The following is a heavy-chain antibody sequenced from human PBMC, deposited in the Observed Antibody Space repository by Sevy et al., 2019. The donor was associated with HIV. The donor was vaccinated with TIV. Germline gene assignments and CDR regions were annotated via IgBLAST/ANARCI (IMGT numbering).Heavy chain of an antibody. V-gene: IGHV4-61*01. D-gene: IGHD5-18*01. CDR1: GGSVSSGSYY. CDR2: IYYSGST. J-gene: IGHJ6*03. CDR3: ARTAMDGTYYYYYYMDV. Sequence: SETLSLTCTVSGGSVSSGSYYWSWIRQPPGKGLEWIGYIYYSGSTNYNPSLKSRVTISVDTSKNQFSRKLSSVTAADTAVYYCARTAMDGTYYYYYYMDVWGKGTTVTVSS.